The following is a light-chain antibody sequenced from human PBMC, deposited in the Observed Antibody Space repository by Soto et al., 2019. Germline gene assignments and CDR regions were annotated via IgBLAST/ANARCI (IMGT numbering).Light chain of an antibody. CDR2: DTS. Sequence: EIVLTQSPATLSLSPGERATLSCRTSQTIRGLLNWYQQRPGQAPRLLIYDTSNRATDIPARFSGSGSGTDFILTISRLEPEDFAVYYCQHYGGSFIFGPGTKVDFK. CDR3: QHYGGSFI. V-gene: IGKV3-11*01. J-gene: IGKJ3*01. CDR1: QTIRGL.